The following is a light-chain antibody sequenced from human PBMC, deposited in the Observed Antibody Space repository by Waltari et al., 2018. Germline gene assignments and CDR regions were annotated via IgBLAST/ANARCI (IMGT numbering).Light chain of an antibody. Sequence: QSALTQPRSVSGSPGQSVAFSCTVTSSDAGGYNYVSWYQQHPGKAPKLMIFDVTKRPSGVPDRFSGSKSGSTASLTISGLQAEDEADYYCCSYAGRYTSVVFGGGTKLTVL. CDR2: DVT. V-gene: IGLV2-11*01. CDR3: CSYAGRYTSVV. J-gene: IGLJ2*01. CDR1: SSDAGGYNY.